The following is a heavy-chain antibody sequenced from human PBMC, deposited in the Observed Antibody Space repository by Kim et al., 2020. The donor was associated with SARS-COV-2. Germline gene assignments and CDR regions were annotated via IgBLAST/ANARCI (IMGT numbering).Heavy chain of an antibody. CDR3: ARARDSSGYYLY. V-gene: IGHV1-69*04. CDR2: IIPILGIA. D-gene: IGHD3-22*01. J-gene: IGHJ4*02. Sequence: SVKVSCKASGGTFSSYAISWVRQAPGQGLEWMGRIIPILGIANYAQKFQGRVTITADKSTSTAYMELSSLRSEDTAVYYCARARDSSGYYLYWGQGTLVTVSS. CDR1: GGTFSSYA.